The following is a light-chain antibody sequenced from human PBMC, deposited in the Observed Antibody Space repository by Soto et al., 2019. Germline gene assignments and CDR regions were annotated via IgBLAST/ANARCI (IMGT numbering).Light chain of an antibody. CDR3: VLYMGNGIWV. J-gene: IGLJ3*02. Sequence: QAVVTQEPPFSVSPGRTVTLTCGLTSGSVSTGYYPSWYQQTPGQAPRTLIYSTNTRSSGVPDRFSGSILGNKAALTITGAQADDEADYYCVLYMGNGIWVFGGGTKVTVL. CDR2: STN. CDR1: SGSVSTGYY. V-gene: IGLV8-61*01.